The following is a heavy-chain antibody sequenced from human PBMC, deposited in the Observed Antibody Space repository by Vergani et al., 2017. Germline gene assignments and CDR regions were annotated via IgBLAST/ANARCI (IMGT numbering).Heavy chain of an antibody. CDR2: IYPGDSDT. Sequence: EVQLVQSGAEVKKPGESLKISCKGSGYSFTSYWIGWVRQMPGKGLEWMGIIYPGDSDTRYSTSFQGQVTISADKSISTAYLQWSSLKASDTAMYYCARQVAVAGKWWGPYYYYGMDVWGQGTTVTVSS. CDR1: GYSFTSYW. J-gene: IGHJ6*02. D-gene: IGHD6-19*01. V-gene: IGHV5-51*01. CDR3: ARQVAVAGKWWGPYYYYGMDV.